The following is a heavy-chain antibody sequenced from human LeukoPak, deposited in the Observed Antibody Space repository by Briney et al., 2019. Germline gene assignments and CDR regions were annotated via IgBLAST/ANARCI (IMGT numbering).Heavy chain of an antibody. V-gene: IGHV3-21*05. CDR1: GFTFNSYS. D-gene: IGHD6-19*01. CDR2: ISSSSSYI. J-gene: IGHJ6*02. Sequence: PGGSLRLSCAASGFTFNSYSINWVRQAPGKGLEWVSYISSSSSYIYYADSVKGRFTISRDNAKNSLYLQMNSLRAEDTAVYYCARDLSRYYYYGMDVWGQGTTVTVSS. CDR3: ARDLSRYYYYGMDV.